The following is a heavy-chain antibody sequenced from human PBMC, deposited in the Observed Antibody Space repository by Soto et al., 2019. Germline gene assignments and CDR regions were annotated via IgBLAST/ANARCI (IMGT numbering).Heavy chain of an antibody. CDR1: GYTFTSYD. D-gene: IGHD2-15*01. V-gene: IGHV1-8*01. Sequence: QVQLVQSGAEVKKPGASVKVSCKASGYTFTSYDINWVRQATGQGLEWMGWMNPNSGNTGYAQKFQGRVTMTRNTSISTAYMELSSLRSEDTAVYYCARGQGRYYCSGGSCYPFDYWGQGTLVTVSS. CDR3: ARGQGRYYCSGGSCYPFDY. CDR2: MNPNSGNT. J-gene: IGHJ4*02.